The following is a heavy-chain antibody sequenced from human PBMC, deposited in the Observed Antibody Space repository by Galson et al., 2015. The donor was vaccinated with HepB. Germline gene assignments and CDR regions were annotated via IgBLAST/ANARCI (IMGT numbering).Heavy chain of an antibody. J-gene: IGHJ4*02. CDR3: ARTLEGSGYYHY. CDR1: GGTFSSYT. Sequence: SVKASCKASGGTFSSYTISWVRQAPGQGLEWMGRIIPILGIANYAQKFQGRVTITADKSTSTAYMELSSLRSEDTAVYYCARTLEGSGYYHYWGQGTLVTVSS. D-gene: IGHD3-22*01. CDR2: IIPILGIA. V-gene: IGHV1-69*02.